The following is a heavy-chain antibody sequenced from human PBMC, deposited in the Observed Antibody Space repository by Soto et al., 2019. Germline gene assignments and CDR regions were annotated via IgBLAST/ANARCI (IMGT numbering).Heavy chain of an antibody. CDR2: INTDGSSA. V-gene: IGHV3-74*01. J-gene: IGHJ4*02. CDR1: GFTFSSYW. D-gene: IGHD1-1*01. CDR3: ARDPWNTLDY. Sequence: PGGSLRLSCAASGFTFSSYWMHWVRQAPGKGLVWVSRINTDGSSARYADSVKGRFTISRDNAKDTLYLEMNSLRVEDTAVYYCARDPWNTLDYWGQGSLVTVSS.